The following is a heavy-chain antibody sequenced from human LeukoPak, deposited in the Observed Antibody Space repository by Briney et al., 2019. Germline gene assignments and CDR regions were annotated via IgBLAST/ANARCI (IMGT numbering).Heavy chain of an antibody. Sequence: GGSLRLSCAASGFTSNSYNMNWVRQAPGKGLEWVSYISGSSGTIYNADSLKGRFTISRDNAKNSLYLQMNSLRDEDTAVYYCARDLYNGDAFDIWGQGTMVTVSS. D-gene: IGHD1-14*01. CDR3: ARDLYNGDAFDI. J-gene: IGHJ3*02. CDR2: ISGSSGTI. CDR1: GFTSNSYN. V-gene: IGHV3-48*02.